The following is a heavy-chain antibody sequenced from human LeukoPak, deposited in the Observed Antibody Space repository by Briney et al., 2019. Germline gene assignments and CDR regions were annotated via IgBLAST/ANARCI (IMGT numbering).Heavy chain of an antibody. J-gene: IGHJ4*02. CDR2: TDSGGST. CDR3: ARLGDYSNKD. Sequence: GGSLRLSCAASGFTVSSHYMSWVRQAPGKGLEWVSVTDSGGSTSYADSVRGRFTISRDTSKNTLYLQMNGLRAEDTAVYYCARLGDYSNKDWGQGTLVTVSS. CDR1: GFTVSSHY. D-gene: IGHD4-11*01. V-gene: IGHV3-53*01.